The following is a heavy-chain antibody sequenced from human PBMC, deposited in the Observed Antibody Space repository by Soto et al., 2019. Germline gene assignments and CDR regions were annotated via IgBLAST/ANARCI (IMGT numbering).Heavy chain of an antibody. CDR3: ARVRFSQWSQDYYGLDV. CDR2: VNHSGSP. V-gene: IGHV4-34*01. Sequence: WTWIRQTPGKGLEWIGEVNHSGSPNYSPSLKSRVTMSFDTSKNQFSLNLTSVTAADTAVYYCARVRFSQWSQDYYGLDVWGQGTTVAVSS. D-gene: IGHD3-3*01. J-gene: IGHJ6*02.